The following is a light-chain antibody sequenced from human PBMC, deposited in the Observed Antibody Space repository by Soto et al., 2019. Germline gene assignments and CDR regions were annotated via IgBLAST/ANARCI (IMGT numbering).Light chain of an antibody. CDR1: QSISTW. CDR3: EQYNRFWT. J-gene: IGKJ1*01. CDR2: DAS. V-gene: IGKV1-5*01. Sequence: DIQMTESPSTLSASVGDTVTITCRASQSISTWLAWYQQKPGKAPKLLIYDASYLEREFPSRFSDSCSGTEFTLTSSDLHPDDLATYYCEQYNRFWTFGQGTKVEI.